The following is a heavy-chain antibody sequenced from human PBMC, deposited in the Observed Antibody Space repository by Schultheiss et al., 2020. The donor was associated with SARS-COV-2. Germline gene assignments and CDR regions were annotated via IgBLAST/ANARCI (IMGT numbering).Heavy chain of an antibody. J-gene: IGHJ6*02. CDR1: GGSISSHY. V-gene: IGHV4-59*11. CDR2: IYYGGGG. D-gene: IGHD5-12*01. Sequence: SETLSLTCTVSGGSISSHYWSWIRKPPGKGLEWIGYIYYGGGGSYNPSLKSRVTISLDTSKNQFSLNLRSVTAADTAVYYCAKSPSWDIGAYYYFGMDVWGQGTTVTV. CDR3: AKSPSWDIGAYYYFGMDV.